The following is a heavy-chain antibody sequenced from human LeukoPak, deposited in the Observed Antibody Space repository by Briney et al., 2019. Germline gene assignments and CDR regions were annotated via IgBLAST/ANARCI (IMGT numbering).Heavy chain of an antibody. D-gene: IGHD5-12*01. CDR1: GFRFSNYA. CDR2: NISISGTQ. J-gene: IGHJ4*02. CDR3: AKGGYDYVEIGYFDF. Sequence: GGSLRLSCAASGFRFSNYAMNWVRQAPGKGLGWVSVNISISGTQFYADSVKGRFTISRDNSKNTLYLQMNSLRDEDTAVYYCAKGGYDYVEIGYFDFWGQGTLVTVSS. V-gene: IGHV3-23*01.